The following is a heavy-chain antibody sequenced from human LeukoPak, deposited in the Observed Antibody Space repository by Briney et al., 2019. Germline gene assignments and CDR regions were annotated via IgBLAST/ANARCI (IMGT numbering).Heavy chain of an antibody. D-gene: IGHD4-23*01. Sequence: GGSLRLSCAASGFTFSSYSMNWVRQAPGKGLEWVSSISGSSSYIYYADSVKGRFTISRDNAKNSLYLQMNSLRAEDTAVYYCARGGNSIFDYWGQGTLVTVSS. CDR3: ARGGNSIFDY. J-gene: IGHJ4*02. CDR2: ISGSSSYI. CDR1: GFTFSSYS. V-gene: IGHV3-21*01.